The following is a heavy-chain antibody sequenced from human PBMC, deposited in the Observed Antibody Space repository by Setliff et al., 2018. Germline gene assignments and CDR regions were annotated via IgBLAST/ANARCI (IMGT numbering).Heavy chain of an antibody. D-gene: IGHD2-15*01. Sequence: GESLKISCAASGFVFGTYGMHWVRQAPGKGLDWVASVRFDGSYKVYADSVKGRFTISRDNAKNSLYLQMNSLRAEDSAVYYCARRLPYFGMDVWGQGTTVTVSS. J-gene: IGHJ6*02. CDR3: ARRLPYFGMDV. CDR2: VRFDGSYK. CDR1: GFVFGTYG. V-gene: IGHV3-30*02.